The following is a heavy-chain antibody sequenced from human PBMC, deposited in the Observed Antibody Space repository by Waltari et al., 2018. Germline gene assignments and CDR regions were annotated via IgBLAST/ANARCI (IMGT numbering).Heavy chain of an antibody. CDR3: ARQGAAARIFDL. D-gene: IGHD6-13*01. Sequence: QVQLQQWGAGLLKPSETLSLTCAVHGGSFSNYYLSWIRQPPGKGLEWIGEINHRGSTTSNPSLKSRVTISVDTSKNQFSLKLNSVTAADTAVYYCARQGAAARIFDLWGRGTLVTVSS. V-gene: IGHV4-34*01. CDR2: INHRGST. J-gene: IGHJ2*01. CDR1: GGSFSNYY.